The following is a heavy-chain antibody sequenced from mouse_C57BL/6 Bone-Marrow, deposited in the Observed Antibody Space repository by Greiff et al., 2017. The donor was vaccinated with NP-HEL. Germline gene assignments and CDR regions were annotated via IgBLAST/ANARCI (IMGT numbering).Heavy chain of an antibody. V-gene: IGHV5-16*01. J-gene: IGHJ2*01. D-gene: IGHD1-1*01. CDR3: ARVLFYGSSYIFDY. Sequence: EVHLVESEGGLVQPGSSMKLSCTASGFTFSDYYMAWVRQVPEKGLEWVANINYDGSSTYYLDSLKSRFIISRDNAKNILYLQMSSLKSEDTATYYCARVLFYGSSYIFDYWGQGTTLTVSS. CDR2: INYDGSST. CDR1: GFTFSDYY.